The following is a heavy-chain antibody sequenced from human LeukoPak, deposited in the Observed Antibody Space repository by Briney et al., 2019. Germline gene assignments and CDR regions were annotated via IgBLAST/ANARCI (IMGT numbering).Heavy chain of an antibody. J-gene: IGHJ6*02. Sequence: SETLSLTCAVYGGSFSGYYWSWIRQPPGKGLEWIGEINHSGSTNYNPSLKSRVAISVDTSKNQFSLKLSSVTAADTAVYYCARVSRGIFGVVINYYYGMDVWGQGTTVTVS. V-gene: IGHV4-34*01. D-gene: IGHD3-3*01. CDR3: ARVSRGIFGVVINYYYGMDV. CDR1: GGSFSGYY. CDR2: INHSGST.